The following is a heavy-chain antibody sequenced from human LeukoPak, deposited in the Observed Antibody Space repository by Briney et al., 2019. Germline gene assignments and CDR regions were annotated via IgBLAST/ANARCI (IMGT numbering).Heavy chain of an antibody. CDR3: ARRRVTVVRGVDITSYYFDY. CDR1: GFTFSTYA. J-gene: IGHJ4*02. V-gene: IGHV3-23*01. D-gene: IGHD3-10*01. Sequence: GGSLRLSCVASGFTFSTYAMGWVRQVPGKGLEWVSSVSERGDTTYYADSVKGRFTISRDNAKNFLFLQMNSLRAEDTALYYCARRRVTVVRGVDITSYYFDYWGQGTLVTVSS. CDR2: VSERGDTT.